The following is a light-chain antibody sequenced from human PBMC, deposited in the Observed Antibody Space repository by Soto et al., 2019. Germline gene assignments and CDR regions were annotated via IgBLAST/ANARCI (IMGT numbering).Light chain of an antibody. J-gene: IGLJ1*01. CDR1: SSDVGSYNR. CDR2: DVS. CDR3: CSYAGSYTYV. Sequence: QSALTQSRSVSGSPGQSVTISCTGTSSDVGSYNRVSWYQQPPGKAPKLMIYDVSQRPSGVPDRFSGSKSDNTASLTISGLQAEDEADYYCCSYAGSYTYVFGTGTKVTVL. V-gene: IGLV2-11*01.